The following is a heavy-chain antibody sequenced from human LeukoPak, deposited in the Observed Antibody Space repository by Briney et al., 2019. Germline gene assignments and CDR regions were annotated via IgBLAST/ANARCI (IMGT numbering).Heavy chain of an antibody. CDR3: ARSGYGDIHFDY. J-gene: IGHJ4*02. CDR2: ISSSTNYI. D-gene: IGHD4-17*01. V-gene: IGHV3-21*01. Sequence: GGSLRLSCAASGFTFSSYSMNCVRQAPGQGREWVSSISSSTNYIYYADSVKGRFTISRDNAKNSLYLQMNSLRAEDTAVYYCARSGYGDIHFDYWGQGTLVTVSS. CDR1: GFTFSSYS.